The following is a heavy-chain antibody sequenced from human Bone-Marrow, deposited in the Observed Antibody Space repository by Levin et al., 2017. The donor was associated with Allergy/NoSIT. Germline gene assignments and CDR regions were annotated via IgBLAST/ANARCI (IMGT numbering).Heavy chain of an antibody. CDR1: GYTFTSYW. Sequence: GESLKISCKGSGYTFTSYWIGWVRQMPGKGLEWMGIIYPGDSNIQYSPSFEGQVVFSADTSINTAYLQWHSLKTSDTGTYFCARPSAAGDGSEFDYWSQGTQVIVS. J-gene: IGHJ4*02. CDR2: IYPGDSNI. D-gene: IGHD3-10*01. V-gene: IGHV5-51*01. CDR3: ARPSAAGDGSEFDY.